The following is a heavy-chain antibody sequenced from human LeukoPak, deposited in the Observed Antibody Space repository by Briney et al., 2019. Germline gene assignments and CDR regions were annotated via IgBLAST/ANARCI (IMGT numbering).Heavy chain of an antibody. V-gene: IGHV3-33*01. CDR1: GFTFSNYA. CDR3: ARDIYFYGDYVIDY. Sequence: GGSLRLSCAASGFTFSNYAMHWVRQAPGKGLEWVAVIWYDRSNKYYADSVKGRFTISRDNSKNTLYLQMNSLRAEDTAVYYCARDIYFYGDYVIDYWGQGTLVTVSS. CDR2: IWYDRSNK. D-gene: IGHD4-17*01. J-gene: IGHJ4*02.